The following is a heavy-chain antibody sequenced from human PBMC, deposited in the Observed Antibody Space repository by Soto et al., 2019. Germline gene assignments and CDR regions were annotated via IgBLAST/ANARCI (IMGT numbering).Heavy chain of an antibody. Sequence: GGSLRLSCAASGFTFSSYAMSWVRQAPGKGLEWVSAISGSGGSTYYADSVKGRFTISRDNSKNTLYLQMNSLRAEDTAVYYCAKDPLVVVPGPTDDYWGQGTLVTVLL. V-gene: IGHV3-23*01. CDR2: ISGSGGST. CDR3: AKDPLVVVPGPTDDY. CDR1: GFTFSSYA. D-gene: IGHD2-2*01. J-gene: IGHJ4*02.